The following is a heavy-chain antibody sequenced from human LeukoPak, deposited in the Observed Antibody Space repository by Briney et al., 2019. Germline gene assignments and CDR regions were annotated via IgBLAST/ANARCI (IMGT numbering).Heavy chain of an antibody. CDR1: GGSISSSSYY. Sequence: SETLSLTCTVSGGSISSSSYYWDWIRQSPGKGLEWIGNIYSGGSTYYTPSLKSRVTIAVDTSKNQFSLKLSSVTAADTAIYFCARHSRSGSGGYENAFDIWGQGTMVTVSS. CDR2: IYSGGST. D-gene: IGHD5-12*01. J-gene: IGHJ3*02. CDR3: ARHSRSGSGGYENAFDI. V-gene: IGHV4-39*01.